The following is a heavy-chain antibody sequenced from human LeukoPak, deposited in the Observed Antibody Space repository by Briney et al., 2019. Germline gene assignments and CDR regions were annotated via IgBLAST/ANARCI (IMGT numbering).Heavy chain of an antibody. V-gene: IGHV4-34*01. CDR2: INHRGST. J-gene: IGHJ4*02. CDR1: GGSFSGYH. CDR3: ARTTGGYYDSSGYSDYFDY. D-gene: IGHD3-22*01. Sequence: SETLSLTCAVYGGSFSGYHWSWIRQPPGKGLEWIGEINHRGSTNYNPSLKSRVTMSVDTSKNQFSLKLSSVTAADTAVYYCARTTGGYYDSSGYSDYFDYWGQGTLVTVSS.